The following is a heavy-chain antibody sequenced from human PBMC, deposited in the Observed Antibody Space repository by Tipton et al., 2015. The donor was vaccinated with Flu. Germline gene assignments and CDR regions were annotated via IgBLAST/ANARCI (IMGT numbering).Heavy chain of an antibody. CDR2: INPRTGGI. CDR3: ARDLSFDF. V-gene: IGHV1-2*06. Sequence: QLVQSGAEVKKPGASVRVSCKTSGYTFIGYYMHWVRQAPGRGFEWLGRINPRTGGINYAQQFQGRVTMIRDTSISTAYMELTRVTFDDTAVYYCARDLSFDFWGQGTLVTVSS. CDR1: GYTFIGYY. J-gene: IGHJ4*02.